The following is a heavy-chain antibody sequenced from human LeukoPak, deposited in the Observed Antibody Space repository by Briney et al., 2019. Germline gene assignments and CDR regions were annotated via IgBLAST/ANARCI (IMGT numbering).Heavy chain of an antibody. CDR3: AREAYSSSWETYYYYMDV. J-gene: IGHJ6*03. D-gene: IGHD6-13*01. CDR1: GGSFSGYY. Sequence: SETLSLTCAVYGGSFSGYYWSWIRQPPGKGLEWIGEINHSGSTNYNPSLKSRVTISVDTSKNQFSLKLSSVTAADTAVYYCAREAYSSSWETYYYYMDVWGKGTTVTISS. V-gene: IGHV4-34*01. CDR2: INHSGST.